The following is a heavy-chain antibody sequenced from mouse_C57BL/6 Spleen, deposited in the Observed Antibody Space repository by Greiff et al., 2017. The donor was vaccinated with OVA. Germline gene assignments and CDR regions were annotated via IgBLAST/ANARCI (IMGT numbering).Heavy chain of an antibody. Sequence: VQLQQSGPELVKPGASVKMSCKASGYTFTDYNMHWVKQSHGKSLEWIGYINPNNGGTSYNQKFKGKATLTVNKSSSTAYMELRSLTSEDSAVYYCARTNYYGSSYRYAMDYWGQGTSVTVSS. D-gene: IGHD1-1*01. J-gene: IGHJ4*01. CDR1: GYTFTDYN. CDR3: ARTNYYGSSYRYAMDY. V-gene: IGHV1-22*01. CDR2: INPNNGGT.